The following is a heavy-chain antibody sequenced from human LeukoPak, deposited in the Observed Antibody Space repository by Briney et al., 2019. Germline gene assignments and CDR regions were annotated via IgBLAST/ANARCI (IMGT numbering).Heavy chain of an antibody. V-gene: IGHV4-38-2*02. D-gene: IGHD6-6*01. CDR1: GYSISSGYY. CDR3: ARASDEYSSTTSFDI. J-gene: IGHJ3*02. Sequence: SETLSLTCTVSGYSISSGYYWGWIRRPPGKGLEWIGYIYYSGSTNYNPSLKSRVTISVDTSKNQFSLKLSSVTAADTAVYYCARASDEYSSTTSFDIWGQGAMVTVSS. CDR2: IYYSGST.